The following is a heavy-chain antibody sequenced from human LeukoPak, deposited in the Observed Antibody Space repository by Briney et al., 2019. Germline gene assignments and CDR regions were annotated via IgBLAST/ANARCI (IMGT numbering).Heavy chain of an antibody. CDR1: GGSISSYY. D-gene: IGHD3-10*01. CDR2: IHYTGST. V-gene: IGHV4-59*01. Sequence: SETLSLTCPVSGGSISSYYWSWIRHPPRKGLEWIGYIHYTGSTNYNPSLKSRVTISVDTSKNQFSLKLSSVTAADTAVYYCARVEEGYGSGRRENYYYYYMDVWGKGTTVTVSS. J-gene: IGHJ6*03. CDR3: ARVEEGYGSGRRENYYYYYMDV.